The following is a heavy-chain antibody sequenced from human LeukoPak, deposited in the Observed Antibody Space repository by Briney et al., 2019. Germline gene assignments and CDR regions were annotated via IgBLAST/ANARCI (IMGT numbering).Heavy chain of an antibody. D-gene: IGHD3-16*01. CDR2: LPYDGSLK. CDR1: GFTFSDSG. V-gene: IGHV3-30*04. Sequence: GTSLRLSCTGSGFTFSDSGMHWVRQAPGKGLEWMAILPYDGSLKYYADSVKGRFTISRDNSKNTLYLQMNSLRVEDTAVYYCATSIERSTWGSHALDFWGQGTLVTASS. CDR3: ATSIERSTWGSHALDF. J-gene: IGHJ4*02.